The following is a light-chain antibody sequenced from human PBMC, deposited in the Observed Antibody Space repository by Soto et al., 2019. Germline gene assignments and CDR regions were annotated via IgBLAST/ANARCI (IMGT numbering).Light chain of an antibody. V-gene: IGKV3-20*01. CDR2: GAS. CDR1: QNVDNNF. Sequence: ENVLTQSPGTLSLSPGERATLSCRASQNVDNNFLAWYQHKPGQPPRLLIFGASIRAAGIPDRFSGSVSGTDFTLSISRLEPEDFVVYHCQQYGSLPYTFGQWTKLDI. CDR3: QQYGSLPYT. J-gene: IGKJ2*01.